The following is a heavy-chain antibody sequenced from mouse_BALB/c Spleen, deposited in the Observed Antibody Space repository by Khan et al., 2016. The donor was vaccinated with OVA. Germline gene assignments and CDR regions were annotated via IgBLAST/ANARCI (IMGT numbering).Heavy chain of an antibody. V-gene: IGHV1-20*02. Sequence: VRLQQSGPELVRPGASVKISCKASGYSFTGYFMNWVMQSHGKSLEWIGRINPHIGETFYNQRFKDKATLTVDESSSIAHMELRSLASEDSAVYYCTRIYRSYFDYWSQGTTLPVSS. D-gene: IGHD1-1*01. CDR2: INPHIGET. CDR3: TRIYRSYFDY. J-gene: IGHJ2*01. CDR1: GYSFTGYF.